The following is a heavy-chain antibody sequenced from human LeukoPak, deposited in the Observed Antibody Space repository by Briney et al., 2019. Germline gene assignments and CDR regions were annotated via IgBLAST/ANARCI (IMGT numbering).Heavy chain of an antibody. CDR2: INWDGGTT. CDR3: ARAHYYDSSGLDF. D-gene: IGHD3-22*01. Sequence: GGSLRLSCAASGFTFDDYTMHWVRQAPGKGLEWVSLINWDGGTTYYTDSVKGRFTISRDNAKNSLYLQMNSLRAEDTAVYYCARAHYYDSSGLDFWGQGTLVTVSS. V-gene: IGHV3-43*01. CDR1: GFTFDDYT. J-gene: IGHJ4*02.